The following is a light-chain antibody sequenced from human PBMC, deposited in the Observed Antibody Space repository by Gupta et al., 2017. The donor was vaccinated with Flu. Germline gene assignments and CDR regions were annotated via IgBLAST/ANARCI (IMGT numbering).Light chain of an antibody. V-gene: IGKV2-28*01. Sequence: ISCRSSQSLLHSNGYNYLDWYLQKPGQSPQLLIYLGSNRASGVPDRFSGSGSGTDFTLKISRVEAEDVGVYYCMQALQTSWTFGQGTKVEIK. CDR1: QSLLHSNGYNY. CDR2: LGS. CDR3: MQALQTSWT. J-gene: IGKJ1*01.